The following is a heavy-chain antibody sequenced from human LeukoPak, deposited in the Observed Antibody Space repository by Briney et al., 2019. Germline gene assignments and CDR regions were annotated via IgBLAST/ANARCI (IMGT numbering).Heavy chain of an antibody. CDR2: ISAYNGNT. Sequence: ASVKVSCKASGYTFTSYGISWVRQAPGQGLEWMGWISAYNGNTNYAQKFQGRVTITADESTSTAYMELSSLRSEDTAVYYCARGLLEYYPYDSSRYFDYWGQGTLVTVSS. J-gene: IGHJ4*02. CDR1: GYTFTSYG. D-gene: IGHD3-22*01. V-gene: IGHV1-18*01. CDR3: ARGLLEYYPYDSSRYFDY.